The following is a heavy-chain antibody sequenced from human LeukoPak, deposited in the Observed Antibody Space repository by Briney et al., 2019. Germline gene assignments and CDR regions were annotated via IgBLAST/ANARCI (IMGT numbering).Heavy chain of an antibody. CDR2: ISSSSGHI. CDR3: AKRKYYYDSSGQLDY. D-gene: IGHD3-22*01. J-gene: IGHJ4*02. V-gene: IGHV3-21*01. Sequence: GGSLRLSCAASGFTFSSYSMNWVRQAPGKGLEWVSSISSSSGHIHYADSVKGRFTISRDNAKNSLYLQMNSLRAEDTAVYYCAKRKYYYDSSGQLDYWGQGTLVAVSS. CDR1: GFTFSSYS.